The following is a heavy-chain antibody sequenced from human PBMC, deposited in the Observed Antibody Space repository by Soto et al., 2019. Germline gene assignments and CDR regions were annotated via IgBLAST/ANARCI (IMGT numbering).Heavy chain of an antibody. CDR1: VSPFTRYD. Sequence: ASACVSCKASVSPFTRYDINRVRQAPGQGLEWMGWMNPNSGNTGYAQKFQGRVTMTRNTSISTAYMELSSLRSEDTAVYYCARGLGDILTGYYNGNDYWGQGTLVTVSS. CDR3: ARGLGDILTGYYNGNDY. CDR2: MNPNSGNT. D-gene: IGHD3-9*01. J-gene: IGHJ4*02. V-gene: IGHV1-8*01.